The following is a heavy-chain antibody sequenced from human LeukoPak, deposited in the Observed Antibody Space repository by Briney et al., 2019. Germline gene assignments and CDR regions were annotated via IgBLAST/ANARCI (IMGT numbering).Heavy chain of an antibody. D-gene: IGHD3-22*01. V-gene: IGHV1-18*01. CDR2: ISAYSGHT. CDR3: ARDLTHRRNYDNSGYQIVPAF. J-gene: IGHJ4*02. Sequence: ASAKVSCKASGYTFTNYGISWVRQAPGQGLEWMGWISAYSGHTKYVQRLQGRVTMTTDTSTSTAYMELRSLRSDDTAVYYCARDLTHRRNYDNSGYQIVPAFWGQGTLVTVSS. CDR1: GYTFTNYG.